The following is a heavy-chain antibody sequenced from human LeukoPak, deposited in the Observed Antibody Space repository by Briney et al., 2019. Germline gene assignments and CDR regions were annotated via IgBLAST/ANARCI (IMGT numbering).Heavy chain of an antibody. CDR2: INHSGST. CDR3: ARGHLVSNAFDI. CDR1: GGSFSGYC. Sequence: SETLSLTCAVYGGSFSGYCWSWIRQPPGKGLEWIGEINHSGSTNYNPSLKSRVTISVDTSKNQFSLKLSSVTAADTAVYYCARGHLVSNAFDIWGQGTMVTVSS. V-gene: IGHV4-34*01. J-gene: IGHJ3*02. D-gene: IGHD5/OR15-5a*01.